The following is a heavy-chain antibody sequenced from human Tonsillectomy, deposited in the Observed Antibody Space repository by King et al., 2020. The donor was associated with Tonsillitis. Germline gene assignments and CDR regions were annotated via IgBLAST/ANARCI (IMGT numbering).Heavy chain of an antibody. CDR3: ARDKRGARYYGMDL. J-gene: IGHJ6*02. D-gene: IGHD1-26*01. CDR2: ISSSSSYI. CDR1: GFTFSSYS. V-gene: IGHV3-21*01. Sequence: VQLVESGGGLVKPGGSLRLSCAASGFTFSSYSMNWVRQAPGKGLEWVSSISSSSSYIYYADSVKGRFTISRDNAKNSLYLQMNSLRAEDTAVYYCARDKRGARYYGMDLWRQGTTVTVSS.